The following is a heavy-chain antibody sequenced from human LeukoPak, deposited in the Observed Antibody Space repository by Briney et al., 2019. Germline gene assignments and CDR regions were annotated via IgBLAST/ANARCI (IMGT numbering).Heavy chain of an antibody. CDR2: IYSGGDT. V-gene: IGHV3-66*04. CDR3: ARQLSGYYTDY. D-gene: IGHD3-3*01. Sequence: GGSLRLSCAASGFIVTSNYMSWVRQAPGKGLEWVSLIYSGGDTYYPDSMKGRFTISRDKSKNTLYLQMNSLRVEDTAVYYCARQLSGYYTDYWGQGTLVTVSS. CDR1: GFIVTSNY. J-gene: IGHJ4*02.